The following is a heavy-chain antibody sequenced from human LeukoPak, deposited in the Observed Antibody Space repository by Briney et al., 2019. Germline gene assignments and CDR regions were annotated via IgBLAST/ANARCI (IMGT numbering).Heavy chain of an antibody. J-gene: IGHJ4*02. Sequence: SETLSLTCTVSGDSISTYYWSWIRQPAAKGLEWIGRIYTSGSTYYNPSLKSRVTMSVDTSKNQFSLKLTSVTAADTAVYYCARLKATVSIHAYFDSWGQGTLVTVSS. V-gene: IGHV4-4*07. CDR2: IYTSGST. D-gene: IGHD4-17*01. CDR1: GDSISTYY. CDR3: ARLKATVSIHAYFDS.